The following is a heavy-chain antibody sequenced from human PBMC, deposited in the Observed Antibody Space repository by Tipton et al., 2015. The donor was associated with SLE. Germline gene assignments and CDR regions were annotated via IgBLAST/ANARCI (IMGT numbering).Heavy chain of an antibody. J-gene: IGHJ3*02. V-gene: IGHV3-49*02. CDR3: ARKEWAFDI. D-gene: IGHD2-8*01. Sequence: FTISRDDSKSIAYLQMNRLKTEDTAVYYCARKEWAFDIWGQGTMVTVSS.